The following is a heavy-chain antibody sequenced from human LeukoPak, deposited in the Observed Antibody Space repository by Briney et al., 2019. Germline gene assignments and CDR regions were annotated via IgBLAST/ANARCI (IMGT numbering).Heavy chain of an antibody. D-gene: IGHD2-15*01. CDR1: GYTFTGYY. CDR2: MNPNRGDT. V-gene: IGHV1-2*02. Sequence: ASVKVSCKASGYTFTGYYIHWMRQAPGQVLEWMGWMNPNRGDTSYAQKFQGRVTMTRDTPINTAYMELSGLTSDDTAVYYCGRRRIDCSDTGCYVDYWGQGTLVTVSS. CDR3: GRRRIDCSDTGCYVDY. J-gene: IGHJ4*02.